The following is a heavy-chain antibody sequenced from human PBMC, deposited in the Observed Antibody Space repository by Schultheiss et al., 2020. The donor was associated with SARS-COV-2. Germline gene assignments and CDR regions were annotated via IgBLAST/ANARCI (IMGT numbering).Heavy chain of an antibody. Sequence: SGPTLVKPTQTLTLTCTFSGFSLSTSGVGVGWIRQPPGKALEWLALIYWNDDKRYSPSLKSRLTITKDTSKNQVVLTMTNMDPVDTATYYCARLDPNAPTAGAYFDYWGQGTLVTVSS. CDR1: GFSLSTSGVG. J-gene: IGHJ4*02. CDR3: ARLDPNAPTAGAYFDY. V-gene: IGHV2-5*01. CDR2: IYWNDDK. D-gene: IGHD1-26*01.